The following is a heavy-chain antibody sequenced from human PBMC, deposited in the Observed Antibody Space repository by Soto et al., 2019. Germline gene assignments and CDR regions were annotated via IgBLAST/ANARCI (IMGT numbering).Heavy chain of an antibody. CDR2: ISGSGGST. CDR3: AKEGYAGITIFGVVIMTGMDV. CDR1: GLTFSSYA. J-gene: IGHJ6*02. Sequence: GGSLRLSCAASGLTFSSYAMSWVRQAPGKGLEWVSAISGSGGSTYYADSVKGRFTISRDDSKNTLYLQMNSLRAEDTAVYYCAKEGYAGITIFGVVIMTGMDVWGQGTTVTVSS. D-gene: IGHD3-3*01. V-gene: IGHV3-23*01.